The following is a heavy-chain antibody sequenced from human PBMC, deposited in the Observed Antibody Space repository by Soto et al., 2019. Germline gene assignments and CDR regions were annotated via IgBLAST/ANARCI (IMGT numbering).Heavy chain of an antibody. J-gene: IGHJ5*02. CDR2: IYYSGST. V-gene: IGHV4-59*01. D-gene: IGHD3-10*01. CDR3: ARGWFGELLNNWFDP. Sequence: PSETLSLTCTVSGGSISSYYWSWIRQPPGKGLEWIGYIYYSGSTNYNPSLKSRVTISVDTSKNQFSLKLSSVTAADTAVYYCARGWFGELLNNWFDPWGQGTLVTVSS. CDR1: GGSISSYY.